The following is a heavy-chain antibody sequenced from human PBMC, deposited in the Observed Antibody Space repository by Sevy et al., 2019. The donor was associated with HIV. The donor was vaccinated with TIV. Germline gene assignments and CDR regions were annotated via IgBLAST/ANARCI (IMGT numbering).Heavy chain of an antibody. CDR1: GYTFTGYY. Sequence: ASVKVSCKASGYTFTGYYMHWVRQAPGQGLEWMGWINPNSGGTNYAQKFQGRVTMTRDTSINTAYMELSRLRSDDTAVYYCARVLPYYYDSSGYYFGVAGFDYWGQGTLVTVSS. CDR2: INPNSGGT. J-gene: IGHJ4*02. CDR3: ARVLPYYYDSSGYYFGVAGFDY. D-gene: IGHD3-22*01. V-gene: IGHV1-2*02.